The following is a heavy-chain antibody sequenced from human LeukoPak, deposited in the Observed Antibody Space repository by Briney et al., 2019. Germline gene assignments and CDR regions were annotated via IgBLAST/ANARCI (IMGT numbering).Heavy chain of an antibody. CDR2: IKQGGSEK. V-gene: IGHV3-7*01. J-gene: IGHJ5*02. D-gene: IGHD3-10*01. CDR3: ARDGYYYGSGNQNWFDP. CDR1: GFTFSSYW. Sequence: GGSLRLSCAASGFTFSSYWMSWVRQAPGKGLEWVANIKQGGSEKYYVDSVKGRFTISRDNAKNSLYLQMNSLRAEDTAVYYCARDGYYYGSGNQNWFDPWGQGTLVTVSS.